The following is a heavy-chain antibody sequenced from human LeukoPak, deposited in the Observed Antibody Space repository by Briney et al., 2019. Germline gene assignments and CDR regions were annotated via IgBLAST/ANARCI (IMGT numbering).Heavy chain of an antibody. Sequence: GASLRLSCAASGFTFSTHAMSWVRQAPGKGLEWVSGISDRGGSTYYADSVKGRFTISRDNAKNSLYLQMNSLRAEDTAVYYCARPYYYDSSGYVPDAFDIWGQGTMVTVSS. CDR3: ARPYYYDSSGYVPDAFDI. D-gene: IGHD3-22*01. J-gene: IGHJ3*02. V-gene: IGHV3-23*01. CDR1: GFTFSTHA. CDR2: ISDRGGST.